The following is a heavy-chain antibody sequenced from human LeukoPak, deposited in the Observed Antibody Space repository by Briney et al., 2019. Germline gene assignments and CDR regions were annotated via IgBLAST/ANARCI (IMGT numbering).Heavy chain of an antibody. V-gene: IGHV4-39*01. J-gene: IGHJ3*02. CDR2: LYYTGST. Sequence: SETLSLTCSVSVGSISSNSYYWAWIRQPPGKGLEWIGSLYYTGSTNYSPSLKSRVTISGDTSKNQFSLKPNSVTAADTAVYYCARAIYDSSGFYQDYAFDIWGQGTMVTVSS. D-gene: IGHD3-22*01. CDR3: ARAIYDSSGFYQDYAFDI. CDR1: VGSISSNSYY.